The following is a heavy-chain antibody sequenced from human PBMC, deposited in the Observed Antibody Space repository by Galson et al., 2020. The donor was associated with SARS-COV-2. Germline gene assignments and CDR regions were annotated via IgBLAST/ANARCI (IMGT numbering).Heavy chain of an antibody. V-gene: IGHV6-1*01. D-gene: IGHD2-21*01. Sequence: SQTLSLTCALSGDSVSSNSATWDWIRQSPSRGFEWLGGTNYRSNWNKDYAVSVKSRITISAYTSKNQFSLQLNSVTPDDTAVYYCARRNTVGRFDIWGQGTVVTFSS. J-gene: IGHJ3*02. CDR3: ARRNTVGRFDI. CDR1: GDSVSSNSAT. CDR2: TNYRSNWNK.